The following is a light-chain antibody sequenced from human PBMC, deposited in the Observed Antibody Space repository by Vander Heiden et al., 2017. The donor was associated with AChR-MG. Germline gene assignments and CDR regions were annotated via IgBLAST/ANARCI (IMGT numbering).Light chain of an antibody. CDR2: GAS. J-gene: IGKJ4*01. CDR1: QSVSSN. Sequence: EIVMTQPPATLSVSPGERATLSCRASQSVSSNLAWYQQKPGQAPRLLIYGASNRDTGIPARFSGSGSGTEFTLTISSLQSEDFAVYYCQQYNNWALTFGGGTKVEIK. CDR3: QQYNNWALT. V-gene: IGKV3-15*01.